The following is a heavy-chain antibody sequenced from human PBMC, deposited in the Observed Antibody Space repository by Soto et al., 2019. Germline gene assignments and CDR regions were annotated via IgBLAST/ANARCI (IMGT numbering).Heavy chain of an antibody. Sequence: GGSLRLSCAASGFTFSSYEMNWVRQAPGKGLEWVSYISSSGSTIYYADSVKGRFTISRDNAKNSLYLQMNSLRAEDTAVYYCARSRAVVVPAAIPAFDIWGQGTMVTVSS. J-gene: IGHJ3*02. V-gene: IGHV3-48*03. CDR2: ISSSGSTI. D-gene: IGHD2-2*02. CDR3: ARSRAVVVPAAIPAFDI. CDR1: GFTFSSYE.